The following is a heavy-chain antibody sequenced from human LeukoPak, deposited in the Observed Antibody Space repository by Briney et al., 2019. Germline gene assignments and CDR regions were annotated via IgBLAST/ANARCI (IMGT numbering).Heavy chain of an antibody. CDR3: ARSVPGYYGSGSLLH. Sequence: GGSLRLSCAASRFTFSSYAMSWVRQAPGKGLEWVSYIRSSSSTIYYADSVKGRFTISRDNAKNSLYLQMNSLRAEDTAVYYCARSVPGYYGSGSLLHWGQGTLVTVSS. CDR1: RFTFSSYA. CDR2: IRSSSSTI. J-gene: IGHJ4*02. V-gene: IGHV3-48*01. D-gene: IGHD3-10*01.